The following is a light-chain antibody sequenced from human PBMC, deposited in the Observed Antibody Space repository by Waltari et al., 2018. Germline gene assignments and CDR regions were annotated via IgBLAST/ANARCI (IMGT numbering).Light chain of an antibody. V-gene: IGKV3-11*01. J-gene: IGKJ5*01. Sequence: EIVLTQSPATLSLFPGVRATLSCRASQIVSSYLAWYHQKPGQAPRLLFYDASNRATGLPARFSGRGSGTDFTLTISGLEPEDFAVYCCQLRSNWPPGISFGQGKRLEL. CDR1: QIVSSY. CDR3: QLRSNWPPGIS. CDR2: DAS.